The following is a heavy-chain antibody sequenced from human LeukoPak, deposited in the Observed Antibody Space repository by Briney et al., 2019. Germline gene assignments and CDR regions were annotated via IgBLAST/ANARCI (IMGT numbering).Heavy chain of an antibody. CDR2: IYYSGST. V-gene: IGHV4-31*03. CDR1: GGSISSGGYC. D-gene: IGHD6-25*01. CDR3: ATCGAYYYYGMDV. Sequence: PSETLSLTCTVSGGSISSGGYCWSWIRQHPGKGLEWIGYIYYSGSTYYNPSLKSRVTISVDTSKNQFSLKLSSVTAADTAVYYCATCGAYYYYGMDVWGQGTTVTVSS. J-gene: IGHJ6*02.